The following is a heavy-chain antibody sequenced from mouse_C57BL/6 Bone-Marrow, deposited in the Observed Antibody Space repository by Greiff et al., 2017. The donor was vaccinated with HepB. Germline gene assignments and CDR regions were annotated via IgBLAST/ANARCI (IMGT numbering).Heavy chain of an antibody. CDR3: ARRGVYYGNYVGY. Sequence: EVQLQESGGGLVQPGGSLKLSCAASGFTFSDYYMYWVRQTPEKRLEWVAYISNGGGSTYYPDTVKGRFTISRDNAKNTLYLQMSRLKSEDTAMYYCARRGVYYGNYVGYWGQGTTLTVSS. D-gene: IGHD2-1*01. J-gene: IGHJ2*01. CDR1: GFTFSDYY. V-gene: IGHV5-12*01. CDR2: ISNGGGST.